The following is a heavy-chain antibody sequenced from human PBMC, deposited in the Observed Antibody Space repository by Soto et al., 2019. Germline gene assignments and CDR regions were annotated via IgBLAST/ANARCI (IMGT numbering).Heavy chain of an antibody. V-gene: IGHV1-69*01. CDR2: IIPIFGTA. CDR3: ARGGILYSSSSGYFQH. D-gene: IGHD6-6*01. J-gene: IGHJ1*01. CDR1: GGTFSSYA. Sequence: QVQLVQSGAEVKKPGSSVKVSCKASGGTFSSYAISWVRQAPGQGLEWMGGIIPIFGTANYAQKFQGRVTITADESTSTAYMELSSLRSEDTAMYYCARGGILYSSSSGYFQHWGQGTLVTVSS.